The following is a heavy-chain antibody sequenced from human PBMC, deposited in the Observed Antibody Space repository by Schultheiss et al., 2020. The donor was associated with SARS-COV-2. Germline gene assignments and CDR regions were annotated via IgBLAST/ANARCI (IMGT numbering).Heavy chain of an antibody. V-gene: IGHV3-23*01. Sequence: GGSLRLSCAASGFTFNSYAMNWVRQAPGKGLEWVSSIAPTSGSTYYADSVKGRFTISRDNAKNSLYLQMNSLRAEDTAVYYCARVGFGAFDIWGQGTTVTVSS. CDR3: ARVGFGAFDI. CDR2: IAPTSGST. CDR1: GFTFNSYA. D-gene: IGHD3-3*01. J-gene: IGHJ3*02.